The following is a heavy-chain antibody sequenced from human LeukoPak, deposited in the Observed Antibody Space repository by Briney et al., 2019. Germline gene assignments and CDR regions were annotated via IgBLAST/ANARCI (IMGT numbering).Heavy chain of an antibody. D-gene: IGHD3-10*01. Sequence: ASVKVSCKASGYTFTSYGISWVRQAPGQGLEWMGWISAYNGNTNYAQKLQGRVTMTTDTSTSTAYMELRSLRSDNTAVYYCAREGRRGFGELLSPKGWFDPWGQGTLVTVSS. CDR1: GYTFTSYG. CDR3: AREGRRGFGELLSPKGWFDP. CDR2: ISAYNGNT. J-gene: IGHJ5*02. V-gene: IGHV1-18*01.